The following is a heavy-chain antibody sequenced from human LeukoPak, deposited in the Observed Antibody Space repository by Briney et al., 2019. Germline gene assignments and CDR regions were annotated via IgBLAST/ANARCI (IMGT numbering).Heavy chain of an antibody. J-gene: IGHJ4*02. V-gene: IGHV1-18*01. Sequence: ASVKVSCKASGYTFTWYGISWVRQAPGQGLEWMGWISTYDGNTNYAQKLQGRLTMTRDTSTSTAYMELRSLRSDDAAVYYCARDNNRSFKFSSFDYWGQGTLVTVSS. D-gene: IGHD1-14*01. CDR3: ARDNNRSFKFSSFDY. CDR1: GYTFTWYG. CDR2: ISTYDGNT.